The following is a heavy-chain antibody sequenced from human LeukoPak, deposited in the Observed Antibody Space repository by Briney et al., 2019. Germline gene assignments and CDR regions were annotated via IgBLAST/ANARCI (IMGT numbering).Heavy chain of an antibody. Sequence: GGSLRLSCAASGFTVSSNYMSWVRQAPGKGLEWVSVIYSGGSTYYADSVKGRFTISRDNSKNTLYLQMNSLRAEDTAVYYCARGEIAVEAHLGYMDVWGKGTTVTVSS. D-gene: IGHD6-19*01. CDR2: IYSGGST. V-gene: IGHV3-53*01. J-gene: IGHJ6*03. CDR3: ARGEIAVEAHLGYMDV. CDR1: GFTVSSNY.